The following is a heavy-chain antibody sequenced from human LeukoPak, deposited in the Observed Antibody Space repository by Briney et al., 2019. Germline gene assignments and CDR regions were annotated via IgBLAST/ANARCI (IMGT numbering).Heavy chain of an antibody. V-gene: IGHV3-21*01. D-gene: IGHD5-12*01. CDR1: GFTFSSYS. J-gene: IGHJ4*02. Sequence: GGSLRLSCAASGFTFSSYSMNWVRQAPGKGLEWVSSISSSSYIYYADSVKGRFTISRDNAKNSLYLQMNSLRAEDTAVYYCARANLVATKHFDYWGQRTLVTVSS. CDR2: ISSSSYI. CDR3: ARANLVATKHFDY.